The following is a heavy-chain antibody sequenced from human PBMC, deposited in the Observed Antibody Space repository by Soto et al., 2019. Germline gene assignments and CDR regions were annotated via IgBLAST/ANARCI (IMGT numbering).Heavy chain of an antibody. CDR2: IYHSGST. Sequence: PSETLSLTCAVSGGPITSSNWWSWVRQPPGKGLEWIGEIYHSGSTNYNPSLKSRVTISVDKSKNQFSLKLSSVTAADTAVYYCARGVGLGYGSGSYYVGPKWNYYYGMDVWGQGTTVTVSS. CDR1: GGPITSSNW. CDR3: ARGVGLGYGSGSYYVGPKWNYYYGMDV. D-gene: IGHD3-10*01. J-gene: IGHJ6*02. V-gene: IGHV4-4*02.